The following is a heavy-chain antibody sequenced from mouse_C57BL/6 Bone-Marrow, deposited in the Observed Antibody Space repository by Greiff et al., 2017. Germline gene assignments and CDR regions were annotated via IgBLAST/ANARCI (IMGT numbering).Heavy chain of an antibody. Sequence: VQLQQSDAELVKPGASVKISCKVSGYTFTDHTIHWMKQRPEQGLEWIGYIYPRDGSTKYNEKFKGKATLTADKSSSTAYMQLNRLTSEDSEVYFCARKRGYGSSYFYYAMDYWGQGTSVTVSS. CDR2: IYPRDGST. J-gene: IGHJ4*01. CDR1: GYTFTDHT. D-gene: IGHD1-1*01. CDR3: ARKRGYGSSYFYYAMDY. V-gene: IGHV1-78*01.